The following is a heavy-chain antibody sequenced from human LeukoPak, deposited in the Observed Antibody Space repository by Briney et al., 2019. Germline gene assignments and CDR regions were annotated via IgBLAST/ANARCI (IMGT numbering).Heavy chain of an antibody. Sequence: GSLRLSCAASGFSFSRYWMTWVRQAPGKGLEWVANIKEDGTKTYYVDPVKGRFTVSRDNAQNSLYLQMNSLTPEDTAVYFCARGEAFCDYWGQGALVTVSS. V-gene: IGHV3-7*05. J-gene: IGHJ4*02. CDR1: GFSFSRYW. CDR2: IKEDGTKT. CDR3: ARGEAFCDY.